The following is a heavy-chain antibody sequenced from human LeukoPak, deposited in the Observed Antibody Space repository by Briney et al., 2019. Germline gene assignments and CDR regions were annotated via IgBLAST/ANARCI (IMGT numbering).Heavy chain of an antibody. Sequence: PGGSLRLSCAASGFTFSSYSLNWVRQAPGKGLEWVSSISSSSSYIYYADSVKGRFTISRDNAKNSLYLQMNSLRAEDTAVYYCERAPPTTAMAFDYWGQGTLVTVSS. CDR1: GFTFSSYS. D-gene: IGHD5-18*01. J-gene: IGHJ4*02. CDR2: ISSSSSYI. V-gene: IGHV3-21*01. CDR3: ERAPPTTAMAFDY.